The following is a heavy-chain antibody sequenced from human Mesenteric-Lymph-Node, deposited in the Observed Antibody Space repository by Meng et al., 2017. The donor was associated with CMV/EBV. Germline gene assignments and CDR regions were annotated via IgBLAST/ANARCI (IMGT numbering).Heavy chain of an antibody. CDR2: ISHSGRT. CDR3: AGWSAASWFDP. CDR1: GGFISSDSW. D-gene: IGHD5-18*01. J-gene: IGHJ5*02. V-gene: IGHV4-4*02. Sequence: AVSGGFISSDSWWSWVRQPPGKGLEWIGEISHSGRTKCNPCLKNRVTISVEKSKNQFSLKVSSVNAAATVVYYCAGWSAASWFDPWGQGTLVTVSS.